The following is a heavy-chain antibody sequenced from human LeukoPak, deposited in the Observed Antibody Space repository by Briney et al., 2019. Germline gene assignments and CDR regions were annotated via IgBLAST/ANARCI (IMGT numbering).Heavy chain of an antibody. D-gene: IGHD2-2*02. CDR3: AREVRYCSSTSCYTEEYYFDY. J-gene: IGHJ4*02. CDR1: GYTFTSYG. V-gene: IGHV1-18*01. CDR2: ISAYNGNT. Sequence: ASVKVSCKASGYTFTSYGISWVRQAPGQGLEWMGWISAYNGNTNYAQKFQGGVTMTRDTSTSTVYMELSSLRSEDTAVYYCAREVRYCSSTSCYTEEYYFDYWGQGTLVTVSS.